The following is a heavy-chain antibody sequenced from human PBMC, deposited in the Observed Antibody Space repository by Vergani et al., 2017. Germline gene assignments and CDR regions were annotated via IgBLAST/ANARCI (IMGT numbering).Heavy chain of an antibody. D-gene: IGHD1-26*01. J-gene: IGHJ6*03. CDR2: SYHSGST. CDR3: ARLSRANYYYYMDV. V-gene: IGHV4-30-2*01. Sequence: QLQLQESGSGLVKPSQTLSLTCAVSGGSISSGGYSWSWIRQPPGKGLEWIGYSYHSGSTYYNPSLKSRVTISVDRSKNQFSLKLSSVTAADTAVYYCARLSRANYYYYMDVWGKGTTVTVSS. CDR1: GGSISSGGYS.